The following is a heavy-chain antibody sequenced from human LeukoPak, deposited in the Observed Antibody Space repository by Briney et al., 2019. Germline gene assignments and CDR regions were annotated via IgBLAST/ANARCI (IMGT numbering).Heavy chain of an antibody. CDR2: IYYSGST. CDR3: ARDNGAYSYGFNWFDP. D-gene: IGHD5-18*01. V-gene: IGHV4-59*12. CDR1: GGSISSYY. J-gene: IGHJ5*02. Sequence: SETLSLTCTVSGGSISSYYWSWIRQPPGKGLEWIGSIYYSGSTYYNPSLKSRVTISVDTSKNQFSLKLSSVTAADTAVYYCARDNGAYSYGFNWFDPWGQGTLVTVSS.